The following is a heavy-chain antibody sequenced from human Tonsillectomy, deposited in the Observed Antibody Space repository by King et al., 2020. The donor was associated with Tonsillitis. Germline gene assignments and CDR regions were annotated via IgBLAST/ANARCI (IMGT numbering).Heavy chain of an antibody. CDR1: GGSISSYY. V-gene: IGHV4-59*01. CDR2: ISYSGST. CDR3: ASSSWFRTFDY. J-gene: IGHJ4*02. Sequence: QLQESGPGLVKPSETLSLTCTVSGGSISSYYWSWIRQPPGKGLEWVGYISYSGSTNYNPSLNSRVTMSVDTSKNQFSLKLSSVTAADTAVYYCASSSWFRTFDYWVQGTLVTVSS. D-gene: IGHD6-13*01.